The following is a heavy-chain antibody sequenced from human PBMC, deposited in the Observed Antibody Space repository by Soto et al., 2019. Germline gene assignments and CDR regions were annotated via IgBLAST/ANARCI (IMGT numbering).Heavy chain of an antibody. CDR2: ISGGGDVT. V-gene: IGHV3-23*01. J-gene: IGHJ4*02. CDR3: TKVGFCTSNNCLFEGYYFDS. Sequence: GGSLRLSCAASGFTFSSYAMSWVRQAPGKGLEWVSAISGGGDVTYYADSVKGRFTISRDNSKNTLFLQMNSLRAEDTAVYYCTKVGFCTSNNCLFEGYYFDSWGQGTLVTVSS. CDR1: GFTFSSYA. D-gene: IGHD2-2*01.